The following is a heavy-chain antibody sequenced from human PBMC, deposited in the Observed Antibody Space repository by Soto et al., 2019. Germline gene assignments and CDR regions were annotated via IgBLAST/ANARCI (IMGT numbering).Heavy chain of an antibody. D-gene: IGHD5-12*01. CDR2: IS. Sequence: GASVKVSWKASGYTFASYGISWVRQAPGQGLEWMGRISGRVTMTTDTSTSTAYMELRSLRSDDTAVYYCARQGDIRDYDDYYYYMDVWGKGTTVTVSS. CDR3: ARQGDIRDYDDYYYYMDV. V-gene: IGHV1-18*01. J-gene: IGHJ6*03. CDR1: GYTFASYG.